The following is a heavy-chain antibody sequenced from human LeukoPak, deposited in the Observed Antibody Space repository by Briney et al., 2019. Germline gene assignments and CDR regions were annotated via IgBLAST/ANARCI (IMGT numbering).Heavy chain of an antibody. D-gene: IGHD6-6*01. J-gene: IGHJ4*02. CDR2: INPNSGGT. CDR1: GYTFTGYY. V-gene: IGHV1-2*02. Sequence: ASVKVSCKASGYTFTGYYMHWVRQAPGQGLEWMGWINPNSGGTNYAQKFQGRVTMTRDMSTSTVYMELSSLRSEDTAVYYCARDGGSSSSGHLGYWGQGTLVTVSS. CDR3: ARDGGSSSSGHLGY.